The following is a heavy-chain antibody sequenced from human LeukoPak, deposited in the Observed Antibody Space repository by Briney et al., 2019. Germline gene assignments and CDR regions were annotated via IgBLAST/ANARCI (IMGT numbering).Heavy chain of an antibody. CDR2: IRNKANRYIT. Sequence: PGGSLRLSCAASGFTFSDHYMDWVRRAPGKGLEWVGRIRNKANRYITDYAASVKGRFTISRDDSKNSLNLQMNSLKTEDTAVYYCARGFCSGGTCYSGINWGQGTLVTVSS. J-gene: IGHJ4*02. CDR3: ARGFCSGGTCYSGIN. CDR1: GFTFSDHY. V-gene: IGHV3-72*01. D-gene: IGHD2-15*01.